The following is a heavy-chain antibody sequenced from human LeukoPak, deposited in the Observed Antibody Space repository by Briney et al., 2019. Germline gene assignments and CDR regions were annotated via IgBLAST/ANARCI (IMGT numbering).Heavy chain of an antibody. CDR2: INDDSTDI. J-gene: IGHJ4*02. CDR1: GLVFTTAW. V-gene: IGHV3-21*05. D-gene: IGHD2-2*01. CDR3: ARDTFQPGLIDS. Sequence: GGSLRLSCAASGLVFTTAWMIWVRQAPGKGLEWVSYINDDSTDIHYADSVKGRFSISRDSARNTLYLQLSSLRAEDMAVYYCARDTFQPGLIDSWGQGTLVTVSS.